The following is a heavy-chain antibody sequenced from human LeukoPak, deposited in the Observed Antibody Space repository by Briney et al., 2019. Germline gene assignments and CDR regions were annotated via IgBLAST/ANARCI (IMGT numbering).Heavy chain of an antibody. V-gene: IGHV3-23*01. J-gene: IGHJ4*02. CDR1: GFTFSSYG. D-gene: IGHD6-19*01. CDR2: ISVSGCST. Sequence: PGGSLRLSCAASGFTFSSYGMSWVRQAAGKGLEWVSAISVSGCSTYYADSVKGRFTISRDNSKNTLYLQMNSVRAEDTAVYYCANPHSTGWSGYFDYWGQGTLVTVSS. CDR3: ANPHSTGWSGYFDY.